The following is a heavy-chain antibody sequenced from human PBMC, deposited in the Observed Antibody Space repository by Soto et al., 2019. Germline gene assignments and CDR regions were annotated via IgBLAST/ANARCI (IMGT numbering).Heavy chain of an antibody. V-gene: IGHV3-33*01. J-gene: IGHJ6*02. CDR3: ASYYYYYGMDV. CDR2: IWYDGSNK. Sequence: QVQLVESGGGVVQPGRSLRLSCAASGFTFSSYGMHWVRQAPGKGLEWVAVIWYDGSNKYYADSVKGRFTISRDKSKNTLYLQMNSLRAEDTAVYYCASYYYYYGMDVWGQGTTVTVSS. CDR1: GFTFSSYG.